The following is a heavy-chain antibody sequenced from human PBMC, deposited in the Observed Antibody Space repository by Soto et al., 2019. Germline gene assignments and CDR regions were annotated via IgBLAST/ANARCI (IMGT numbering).Heavy chain of an antibody. Sequence: QVQLVQSGAEVRKPGASMKISCKASGYPFTRYFVHWLRQAPGQGLEWMGNSDPSGGSPTYAQKFQDRVTMTTDTSTSTVYMELTSLSSDDAAVYYCAREMASTYYFDDWGQGTLVTVSS. CDR1: GYPFTRYF. V-gene: IGHV1-46*01. CDR3: AREMASTYYFDD. CDR2: SDPSGGSP. D-gene: IGHD1-1*01. J-gene: IGHJ4*02.